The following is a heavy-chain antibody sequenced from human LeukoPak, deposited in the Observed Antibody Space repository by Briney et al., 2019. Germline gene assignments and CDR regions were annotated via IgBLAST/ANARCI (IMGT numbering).Heavy chain of an antibody. Sequence: PGGSLRLSCAASGFTFSSYEMNWVRQAPGKGLEWVSGINWNGGSTGYADSVKGRFTISRDNAKNSLYLQMNSLRAEDTALYYCARDYGSSQYYFDYWGQGTLVTVSS. CDR2: INWNGGST. D-gene: IGHD6-6*01. V-gene: IGHV3-20*04. J-gene: IGHJ4*02. CDR3: ARDYGSSQYYFDY. CDR1: GFTFSSYE.